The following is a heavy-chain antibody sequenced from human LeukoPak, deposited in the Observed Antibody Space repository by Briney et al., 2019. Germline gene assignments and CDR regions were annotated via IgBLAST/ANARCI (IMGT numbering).Heavy chain of an antibody. CDR1: GYTFTSYY. V-gene: IGHV1-46*01. CDR2: INPSGGST. CDR3: AINYDSSGYYYAFDL. Sequence: ASVKVSCKASGYTFTSYYMHWVRQAPGQGLEWMGIINPSGGSTSYAQKFQGRVTMTRDTSTSTVYMELSSLRSEDTAVYYCAINYDSSGYYYAFDLWGQGPMVTVSS. J-gene: IGHJ3*01. D-gene: IGHD3-22*01.